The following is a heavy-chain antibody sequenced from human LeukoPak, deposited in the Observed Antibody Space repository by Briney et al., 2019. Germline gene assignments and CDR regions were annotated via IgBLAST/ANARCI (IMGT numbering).Heavy chain of an antibody. CDR1: GYTFTSYG. J-gene: IGHJ3*02. CDR3: ARDPHGSGSYWADAFDI. Sequence: ASVKVSCKASGYTFTSYGISWVRQAPGQGLEWMGWISAYNGNTNYAQKLQGRVTMTTDTSTSTAYMELRSLRSDDTAVYYCARDPHGSGSYWADAFDIWGQGTMVTVSS. V-gene: IGHV1-18*04. CDR2: ISAYNGNT. D-gene: IGHD3-10*01.